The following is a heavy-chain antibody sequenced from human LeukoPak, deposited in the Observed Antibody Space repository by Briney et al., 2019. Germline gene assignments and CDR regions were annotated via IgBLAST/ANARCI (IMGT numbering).Heavy chain of an antibody. CDR1: GFTFSSYA. J-gene: IGHJ4*02. CDR3: AKGRGTTVTSAANY. CDR2: IGGSGDNT. V-gene: IGHV3-23*01. D-gene: IGHD4-17*01. Sequence: PGGSLRLSCAVSGFTFSSYAMSWVRQAPGKGLEWVSSIGGSGDNTFYADSVKDRFTISRDNSKNTLFLQMNSLRAEDTAVYYCAKGRGTTVTSAANYWGQGTLVTVSS.